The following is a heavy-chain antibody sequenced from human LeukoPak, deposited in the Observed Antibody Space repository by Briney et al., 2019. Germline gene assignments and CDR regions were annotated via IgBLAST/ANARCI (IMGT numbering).Heavy chain of an antibody. CDR3: AHGAMYQLDY. D-gene: IGHD2-2*01. CDR2: IIGGAGST. J-gene: IGHJ3*01. V-gene: IGHV3-23*01. Sequence: GGSLRLSCAASGFPFSSHGMSWVRQAPGKGLEWVSGIIGGAGSTYYADSVKGRFTISGDNSKNTLFLQMNSLRAEDTAAYYCAHGAMYQLDYWGQGTMVTVSS. CDR1: GFPFSSHG.